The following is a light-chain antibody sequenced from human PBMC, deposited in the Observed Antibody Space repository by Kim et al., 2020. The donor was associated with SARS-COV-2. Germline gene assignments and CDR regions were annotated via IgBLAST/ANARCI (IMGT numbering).Light chain of an antibody. V-gene: IGKV1-16*01. J-gene: IGKJ4*01. CDR1: QDIGHY. CDR2: ATS. CDR3: QHYKAYPPT. Sequence: ASVGDRVTITCRASQDIGHYLAWFQQKPGKAPKSLIYATSTLQSGVPSSFSGSRSGAEYTLTISSLQIEDFATYYCQHYKAYPPTFGGGTKVDIK.